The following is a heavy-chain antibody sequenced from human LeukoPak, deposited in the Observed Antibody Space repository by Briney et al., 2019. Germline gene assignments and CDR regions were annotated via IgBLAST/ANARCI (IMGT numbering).Heavy chain of an antibody. CDR3: AKPGSSGESYYYYYMDV. Sequence: PGGSLRLSCAASGFTFSSYAMSWVRQAPGKGLEWVSAISGSGGSTYYADSVKGRFTISRDNSKNTLYLQMNSLRAEDTAVYYCAKPGSSGESYYYYYMDVWGKGTTVTVSS. V-gene: IGHV3-23*01. D-gene: IGHD6-19*01. J-gene: IGHJ6*03. CDR2: ISGSGGST. CDR1: GFTFSSYA.